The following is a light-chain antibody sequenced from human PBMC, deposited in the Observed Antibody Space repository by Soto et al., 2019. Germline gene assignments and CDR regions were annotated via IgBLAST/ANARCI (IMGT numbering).Light chain of an antibody. CDR2: LEGSGSY. CDR3: DTWDSNTHVV. J-gene: IGLJ2*01. Sequence: QSVLTQSSSASASLGSSVKLTCTLSSGHSTYIIAWHQQQPGKAPRYLVKLEGSGSYNKGSGVPDRFSGSSSGADRYLTISNLQFEDEAAYYCDTWDSNTHVVFGGGTKLTVL. CDR1: SGHSTYI. V-gene: IGLV4-60*02.